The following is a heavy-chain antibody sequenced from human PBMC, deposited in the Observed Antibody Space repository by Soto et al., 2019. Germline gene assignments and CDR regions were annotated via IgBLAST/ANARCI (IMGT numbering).Heavy chain of an antibody. Sequence: GGSLRLSCAASGFTVSSNYMSWVRQAPGKGLEWVSVIYSGGSTYYADSVKGRFTISRDNSKNTLYLQMNSLRAEDTAVYYCARELTGDLRWYYFDYWGQGTLVTVSS. CDR2: IYSGGST. CDR1: GFTVSSNY. D-gene: IGHD7-27*01. V-gene: IGHV3-66*01. J-gene: IGHJ4*02. CDR3: ARELTGDLRWYYFDY.